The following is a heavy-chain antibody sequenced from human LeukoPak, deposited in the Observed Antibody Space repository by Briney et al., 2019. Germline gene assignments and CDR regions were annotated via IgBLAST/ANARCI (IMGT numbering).Heavy chain of an antibody. J-gene: IGHJ5*02. CDR2: INSDGINT. CDR1: GFTFSNYW. Sequence: GGSLTLSCAASGFTFSNYWVHWVRQAPGKGLVWVSRINSDGINTTYADSVKGRFTISRDNAKNTLNLQMNSLRAEDTAVYYCARDLGQYYDTSDNWFDPWGQGTLVTVSS. V-gene: IGHV3-74*01. CDR3: ARDLGQYYDTSDNWFDP. D-gene: IGHD3-22*01.